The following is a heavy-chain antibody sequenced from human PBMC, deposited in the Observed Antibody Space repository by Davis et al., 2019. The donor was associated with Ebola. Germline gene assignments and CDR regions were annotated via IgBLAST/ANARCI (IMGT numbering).Heavy chain of an antibody. Sequence: GESLKISCAASIGFTFSKNWMTWVRQPPGKGLECVATINQDGSDEHYVDSVRGRFTISRDNAKSTLFLQMDSLRAEDTAVYYCARDLYLGSWNYYGMDVWGQGTTVTVSS. CDR1: IGFTFSKNW. J-gene: IGHJ6*02. V-gene: IGHV3-7*01. CDR2: INQDGSDE. D-gene: IGHD2-2*02. CDR3: ARDLYLGSWNYYGMDV.